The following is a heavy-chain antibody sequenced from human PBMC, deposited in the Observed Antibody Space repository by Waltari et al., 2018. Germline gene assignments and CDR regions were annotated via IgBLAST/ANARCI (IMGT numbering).Heavy chain of an antibody. CDR1: GYSFTGYY. V-gene: IGHV1-2*02. CDR2: INPNSGVT. CDR3: ARGSFLWTKFDL. Sequence: QVHLVQSGAEVKKPGASVKVSCKASGYSFTGYYLHWVRQAPGQGPEWMGWINPNSGVTNFAQKFQDRVTMTRDTSISTAYMELSRLRSDDTAIYFCARGSFLWTKFDLWGHGTLVSVSP. J-gene: IGHJ5*02. D-gene: IGHD2-21*01.